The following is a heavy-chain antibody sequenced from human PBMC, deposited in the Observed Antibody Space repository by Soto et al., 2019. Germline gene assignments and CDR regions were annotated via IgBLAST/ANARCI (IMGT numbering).Heavy chain of an antibody. CDR3: AKGSSGWYERFDY. V-gene: IGHV3-23*01. CDR1: GFTFSSYA. D-gene: IGHD6-19*01. Sequence: EVQLLESGGGLVQPGGSLRLSCAASGFTFSSYAMSWVRQAPGKGLEWVSAISGSGGSTYYADSVKGRFTISSDNSKNPLYLQMNSLIAEVTAVYYCAKGSSGWYERFDYWGQGTLVTVSS. CDR2: ISGSGGST. J-gene: IGHJ4*02.